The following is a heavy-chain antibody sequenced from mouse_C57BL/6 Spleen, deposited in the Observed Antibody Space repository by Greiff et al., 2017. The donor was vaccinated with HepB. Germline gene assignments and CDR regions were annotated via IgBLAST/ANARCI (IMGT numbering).Heavy chain of an antibody. CDR3: ANYDYDGYAMDY. D-gene: IGHD2-4*01. V-gene: IGHV1-81*01. CDR2: IYPRSGNT. Sequence: VKLVESGAELARPGASVKLSCKASGYTFTSYGISWVKQRTGQGLEWIGEIYPRSGNTYYNEKFKGKATLTADKSSSTAYMELRSLTSEDSAVYFCANYDYDGYAMDYWGQGTSVTVSS. CDR1: GYTFTSYG. J-gene: IGHJ4*01.